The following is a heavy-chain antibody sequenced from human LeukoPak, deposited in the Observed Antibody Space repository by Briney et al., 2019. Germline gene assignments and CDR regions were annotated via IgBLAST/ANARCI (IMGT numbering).Heavy chain of an antibody. J-gene: IGHJ4*02. D-gene: IGHD5-18*01. CDR1: GYSISSGYY. CDR3: ARAGDTAMVDY. V-gene: IGHV4-38-2*02. Sequence: SETLSLTCTVSGYSISSGYYWGWIRQPPGKGLEWIGNIYPTGSTYYNPSLKSRVTISVDTSKNQFSLKLSSVTAADTAVYYCARAGDTAMVDYWGQGTLVTVSS. CDR2: IYPTGST.